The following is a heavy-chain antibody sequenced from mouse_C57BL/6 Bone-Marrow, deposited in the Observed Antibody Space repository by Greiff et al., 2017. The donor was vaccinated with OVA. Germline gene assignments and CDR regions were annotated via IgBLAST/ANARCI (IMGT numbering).Heavy chain of an antibody. CDR2: IHPSDSDT. D-gene: IGHD1-1*01. CDR3: AIRDYYGSSLYWYFDV. CDR1: GYTFTSYW. J-gene: IGHJ1*03. V-gene: IGHV1-74*01. Sequence: VQLQQPGAELVKPGASVKVSCKASGYTFTSYWMHWVKQRPGQGLEWIGRIHPSDSDTTYNQKFKGKATLTVDKSSSTAYMQLSSLTSEDSAVYYCAIRDYYGSSLYWYFDVGGTGTTVTVSS.